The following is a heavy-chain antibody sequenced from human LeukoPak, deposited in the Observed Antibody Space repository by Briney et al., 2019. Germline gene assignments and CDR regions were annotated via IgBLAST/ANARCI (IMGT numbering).Heavy chain of an antibody. J-gene: IGHJ4*02. CDR3: ARGPPPYMVRE. V-gene: IGHV4-30-4*01. Sequence: PSETLSLTCAVSGGSFSGYCWSWIRQPPGKGLEWIGYIYYSGSTYYNPSLKSRVIISVDTSKKQFSLKLSSVSAADTAVYYCARGPPPYMVREWGRGTLVTVSS. D-gene: IGHD4-23*01. CDR1: GGSFSGYC. CDR2: IYYSGST.